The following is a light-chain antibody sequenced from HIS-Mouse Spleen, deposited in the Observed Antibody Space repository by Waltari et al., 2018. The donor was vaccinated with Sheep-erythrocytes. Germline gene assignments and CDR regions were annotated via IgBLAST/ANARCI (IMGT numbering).Light chain of an antibody. J-gene: IGLJ1*01. V-gene: IGLV2-11*01. CDR1: SSDVGGYNY. CDR2: DVS. Sequence: QSALTQPRSVSGSPGQSVTISCPGTSSDVGGYNYVSWYQQHPAKAPNLMIYDVSKRPSGVPERCSGSKSGNTASLTISGLQAEDEAEYYCCSYAGSYNHVFATGTKVTVL. CDR3: CSYAGSYNHV.